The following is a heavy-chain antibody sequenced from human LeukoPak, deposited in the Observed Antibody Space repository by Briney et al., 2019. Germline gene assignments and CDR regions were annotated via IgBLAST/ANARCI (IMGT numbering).Heavy chain of an antibody. Sequence: SETLSLTYGVSGGAISSGINSWNWIRKPPGKGLEWIGYIYHSGSTHYNPSLKSRVIISVDTSKNQFSLKLSSVTAADTAVYYCARGEGGTGTTTYYDFWSGYPYYGMDVWGQGTTVTVSS. V-gene: IGHV4-30-2*01. D-gene: IGHD3-3*01. J-gene: IGHJ6*02. CDR1: GGAISSGINS. CDR2: IYHSGST. CDR3: ARGEGGTGTTTYYDFWSGYPYYGMDV.